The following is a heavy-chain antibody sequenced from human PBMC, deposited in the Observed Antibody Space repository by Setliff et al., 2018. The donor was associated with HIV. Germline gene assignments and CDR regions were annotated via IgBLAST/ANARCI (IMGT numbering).Heavy chain of an antibody. V-gene: IGHV4-59*08. CDR2: VFYNGDT. Sequence: SETLSLTCTVSGGSIRSYYWSWIRQSLGKGLEWIGYVFYNGDTAYNPSLKSRLTISVDTSKSQFSLKLTSVTAAETAVYYCARQMTIPGVAVTPVDYWGQGALVTVSS. D-gene: IGHD3-3*01. J-gene: IGHJ4*02. CDR1: GGSIRSYY. CDR3: ARQMTIPGVAVTPVDY.